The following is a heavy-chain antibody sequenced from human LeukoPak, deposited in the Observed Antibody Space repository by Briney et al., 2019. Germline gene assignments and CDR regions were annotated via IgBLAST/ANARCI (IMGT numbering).Heavy chain of an antibody. D-gene: IGHD1-26*01. V-gene: IGHV1-69*04. CDR2: IIPMLGTV. CDR3: ARDQKVGATPYFGMDV. Sequence: ASVKVSCKASGATFSSYAINWVRQAPGQGLEWMGRIIPMLGTVNYAQKFQGRVTIIADKFTSTAYMEVSSLRSEDTAVYYCARDQKVGATPYFGMDVWGQGTTVTVSS. CDR1: GATFSSYA. J-gene: IGHJ6*02.